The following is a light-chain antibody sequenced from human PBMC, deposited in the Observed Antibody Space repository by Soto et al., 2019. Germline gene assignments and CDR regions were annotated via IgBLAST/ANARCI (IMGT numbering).Light chain of an antibody. CDR2: WAT. Sequence: IVMTQSPASLTVSLGERATINCKSSQTVFTGSNNKNYLAWYQQEPGHAPKLLMYWATARESGVPDRFRGRGFGTVFTLTTTIVQAEDVAVYYCQQYFTLPSFGGGTKVQI. CDR3: QQYFTLPS. CDR1: QTVFTGSNNKNY. J-gene: IGKJ4*01. V-gene: IGKV4-1*01.